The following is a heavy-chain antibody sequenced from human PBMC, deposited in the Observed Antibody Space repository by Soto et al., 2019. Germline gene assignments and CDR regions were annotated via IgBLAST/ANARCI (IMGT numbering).Heavy chain of an antibody. Sequence: SETLSLTRPVFGGSISNYYGGWIRQPPGKGLEWIGYSYYSGSTNYNPSLKSRVTISVDTSKNQFSLKLSSVTAADTAVYYCARTYCSSNTCYDVFDIWGQGTMVTVS. V-gene: IGHV4-59*01. CDR2: SYYSGST. CDR1: GGSISNYY. D-gene: IGHD2-2*01. CDR3: ARTYCSSNTCYDVFDI. J-gene: IGHJ3*02.